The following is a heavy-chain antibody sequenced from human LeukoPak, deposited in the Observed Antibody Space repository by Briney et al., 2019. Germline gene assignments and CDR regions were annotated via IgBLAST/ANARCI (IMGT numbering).Heavy chain of an antibody. CDR1: GFTFSGYA. CDR2: ISGSGGST. D-gene: IGHD1-26*01. Sequence: GGSLRLSCAASGFTFSGYAMSWVRQAPGKGLEWVSAISGSGGSTYYADSVKGRFTISRDNSKNTLYLQMNSLRAEDTAVYYCAKVLYSGSYYGYYYYYGMDVWGQGTTVTVSS. J-gene: IGHJ6*02. CDR3: AKVLYSGSYYGYYYYYGMDV. V-gene: IGHV3-23*01.